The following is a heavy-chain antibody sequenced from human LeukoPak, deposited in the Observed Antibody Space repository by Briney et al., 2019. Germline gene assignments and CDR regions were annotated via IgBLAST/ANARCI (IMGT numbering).Heavy chain of an antibody. J-gene: IGHJ6*02. CDR2: INPSGGST. V-gene: IGHV1-46*01. D-gene: IGHD3-10*01. Sequence: ASVKVSCKASGYTFTSYYVHWVRQAPGQGLEWMGIINPSGGSTSYAQKFQGRVTMTRDTSTSTVYMELSSLRSEDTAVYYCARAGGGGSGSYSRNYYYYYGMDVWGQGTTVTVSS. CDR3: ARAGGGGSGSYSRNYYYYYGMDV. CDR1: GYTFTSYY.